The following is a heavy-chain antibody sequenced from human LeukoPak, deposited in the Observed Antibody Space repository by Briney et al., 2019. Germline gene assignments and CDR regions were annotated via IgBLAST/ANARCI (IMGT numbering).Heavy chain of an antibody. J-gene: IGHJ4*02. Sequence: ASETLSLTCSVSGGSISTYYWSWVRQPPGKELEWLGYIYYSGSTNYNPSLKSRVTIPVDTSKNQISLKLTSVTAAETAVYYCAGGRQWLAFDSWGQGTLVIASS. CDR2: IYYSGST. V-gene: IGHV4-59*01. D-gene: IGHD6-19*01. CDR3: AGGRQWLAFDS. CDR1: GGSISTYY.